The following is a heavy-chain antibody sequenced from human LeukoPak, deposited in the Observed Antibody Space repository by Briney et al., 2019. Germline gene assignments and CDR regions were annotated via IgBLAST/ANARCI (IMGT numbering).Heavy chain of an antibody. CDR1: GYTFTSYD. Sequence: GASVKVSCKASGYTFTSYDINWVRQATGQGLEWMGWMNPNSGNTGYAQKFQGRVTITRNTSISTAYMELSSLRSEDTAVYYCARGGDDFWTGLKPCDYWGQGTLITVSS. CDR2: MNPNSGNT. J-gene: IGHJ4*02. CDR3: ARGGDDFWTGLKPCDY. D-gene: IGHD3/OR15-3a*01. V-gene: IGHV1-8*03.